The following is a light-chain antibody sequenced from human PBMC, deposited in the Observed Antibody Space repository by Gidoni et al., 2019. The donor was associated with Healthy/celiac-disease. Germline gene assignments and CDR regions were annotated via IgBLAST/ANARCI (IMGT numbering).Light chain of an antibody. V-gene: IGLV2-14*01. Sequence: QSALTQPASVSRSPGPSITISRTGTSSDVGGYNYVSWYQQHPGKAPKLMIYEVSNRPSGVSNRFSGSKSGNTASLTISGLQAEDEADYYCSSYTSSSTLVFGGGTKLTVL. CDR2: EVS. CDR1: SSDVGGYNY. J-gene: IGLJ2*01. CDR3: SSYTSSSTLV.